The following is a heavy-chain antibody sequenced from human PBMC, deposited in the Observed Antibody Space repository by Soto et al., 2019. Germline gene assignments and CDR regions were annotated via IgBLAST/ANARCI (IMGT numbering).Heavy chain of an antibody. CDR2: LIPILNSP. J-gene: IGHJ6*02. V-gene: IGHV1-69*01. D-gene: IGHD2-2*01. CDR1: GGTFDSYA. Sequence: QVQLVQSGAEVKKPGSSVKVSCKASGGTFDSYAITWVRRAPGQGLEWLGGLIPILNSPAFAQKFQARVVITADEITNTAYMELNSLRFDDTAVYYCAREAPYCTSATCPKFYDMDVWGQGTTVTVAS. CDR3: AREAPYCTSATCPKFYDMDV.